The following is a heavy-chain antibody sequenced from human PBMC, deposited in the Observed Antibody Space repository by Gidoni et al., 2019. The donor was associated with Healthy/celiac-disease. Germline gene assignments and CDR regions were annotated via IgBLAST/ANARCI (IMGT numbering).Heavy chain of an antibody. V-gene: IGHV4-61*02. Sequence: QVQLRESGPGLVKPSQTLSLTCTVSGGSISSGSYYWSWIRQPAGKGLEWIGRIYTSGSTNYNPSLKSRVTISVDTSKNQFSLKLSSVTAADTAVYYCASLHYYDSSGYYSPGPNDYWGQGTLVTVSS. CDR2: IYTSGST. CDR1: GGSISSGSYY. D-gene: IGHD3-22*01. J-gene: IGHJ4*02. CDR3: ASLHYYDSSGYYSPGPNDY.